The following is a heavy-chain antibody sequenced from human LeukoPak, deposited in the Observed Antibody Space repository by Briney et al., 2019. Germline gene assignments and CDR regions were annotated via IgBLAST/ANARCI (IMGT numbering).Heavy chain of an antibody. CDR1: GGSISSYY. CDR3: ASVSPGPHFDY. J-gene: IGHJ4*02. Sequence: SETLSLTCTVSGGSISSYYWSWIRQPPGKGLEWIGYIYYSGSTNYNPSLKSRVTISVDTSKNQFSLKLSSVTAADTAVYYCASVSPGPHFDYWGQGTLVTVSP. CDR2: IYYSGST. V-gene: IGHV4-59*01.